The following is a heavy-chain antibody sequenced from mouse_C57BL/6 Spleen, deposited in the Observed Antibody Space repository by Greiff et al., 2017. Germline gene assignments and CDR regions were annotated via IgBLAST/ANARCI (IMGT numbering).Heavy chain of an antibody. CDR2: INPNNGGT. J-gene: IGHJ3*01. V-gene: IGHV1-26*01. CDR3: ARPGAYDYAFAY. Sequence: EVQLQQSGPELVKPGASVKISCKASGYTFTDYYMNWVKQSHGKSLEWIGDINPNNGGTSYNQKFKGKSTLTVDKSSSTAYMELRSLPSEDSADYYCARPGAYDYAFAYWGQGTLVTVSA. CDR1: GYTFTDYY. D-gene: IGHD2-4*01.